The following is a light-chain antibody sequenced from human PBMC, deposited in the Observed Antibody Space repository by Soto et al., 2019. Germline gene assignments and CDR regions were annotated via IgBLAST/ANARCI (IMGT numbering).Light chain of an antibody. CDR1: QSINDN. Sequence: EIVLTQSPVTLSVSPGERATLSCRSSQSINDNIAWYQQRPGQAPRLLIYGASTSATGNPARFSGSGSGTDFTLTITSLPPEDFAVYYCQQYNNWPPWWTFGQGTKVEIK. CDR2: GAS. CDR3: QQYNNWPPWWT. J-gene: IGKJ1*01. V-gene: IGKV3D-15*01.